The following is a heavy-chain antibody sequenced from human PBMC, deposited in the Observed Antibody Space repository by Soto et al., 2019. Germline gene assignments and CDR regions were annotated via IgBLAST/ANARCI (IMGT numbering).Heavy chain of an antibody. CDR2: ISSSSSYI. Sequence: GSLRLSCAASGFTFSSYSMNWVRQAPGKGLEWVSSISSSSSYIYYADSVKGRFTISRDNAKNSLYLQMNSLRAEDTAVYYCARGDYDILTGIPLYYYYGMDVWGQGTTVTVSS. CDR1: GFTFSSYS. CDR3: ARGDYDILTGIPLYYYYGMDV. J-gene: IGHJ6*02. V-gene: IGHV3-21*01. D-gene: IGHD3-9*01.